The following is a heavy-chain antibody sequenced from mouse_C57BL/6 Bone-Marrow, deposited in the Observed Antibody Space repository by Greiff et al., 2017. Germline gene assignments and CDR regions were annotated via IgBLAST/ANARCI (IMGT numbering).Heavy chain of an antibody. D-gene: IGHD1-1*02. CDR1: GYAFSSYW. Sequence: QVQLQQSGAELVKPGASVKISCKASGYAFSSYWMNWVQQRPGKGLEWIGQIYPGAGGTNYNGKFKGKATLTADKSSSTAYMQLSSLTSEDSAVYFCARRGGPHFDYWGQGTTLTVSS. CDR2: IYPGAGGT. CDR3: ARRGGPHFDY. J-gene: IGHJ2*01. V-gene: IGHV1-80*01.